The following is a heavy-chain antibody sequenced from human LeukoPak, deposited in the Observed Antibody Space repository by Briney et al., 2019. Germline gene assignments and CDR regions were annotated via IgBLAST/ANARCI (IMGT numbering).Heavy chain of an antibody. CDR2: MNPNRGNT. Sequence: ASVKVSCKASGYTFTSYDINWVRQATGQGLEWMGWMNPNRGNTGYAQKFQGRVTMTRNTSISTAYMELSSLRSEDTAVYYCARGRLRITMIVVVNDAFDIWGQGTMVTVSS. CDR3: ARGRLRITMIVVVNDAFDI. V-gene: IGHV1-8*01. D-gene: IGHD3-22*01. CDR1: GYTFTSYD. J-gene: IGHJ3*02.